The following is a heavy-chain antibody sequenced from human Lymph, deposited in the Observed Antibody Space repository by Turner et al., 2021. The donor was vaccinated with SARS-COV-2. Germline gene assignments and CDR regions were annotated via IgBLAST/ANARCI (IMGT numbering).Heavy chain of an antibody. CDR3: ARDLGTYGMDV. V-gene: IGHV3-53*02. CDR1: GIIVSRNY. J-gene: IGHJ6*02. CDR2: IYSGGTT. D-gene: IGHD6-13*01. Sequence: EVQLVETGGGLIQPGGSLRLSCAASGIIVSRNYMNWVRQAPGKGLEGVSVIYSGGTTYYADSVKGRFTISRDNSKNTLYLQMNSLRVDDTAVYYCARDLGTYGMDVWGQGTTVTVSS.